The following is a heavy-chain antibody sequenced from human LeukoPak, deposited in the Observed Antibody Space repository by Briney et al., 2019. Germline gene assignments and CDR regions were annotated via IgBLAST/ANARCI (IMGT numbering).Heavy chain of an antibody. J-gene: IGHJ3*02. CDR1: RFTFSSYG. D-gene: IGHD4-17*01. CDR2: IQYDGSKK. CDR3: AKDGGMTTEDHDAFDI. Sequence: GGSLRLSCAASRFTFSSYGMHWVRQAPGKGLEWVAFIQYDGSKKYYADSVKGRFTISRDNSKNTFYLQMNSLKREDTAVYYCAKDGGMTTEDHDAFDIWGQGALVTVSS. V-gene: IGHV3-30*02.